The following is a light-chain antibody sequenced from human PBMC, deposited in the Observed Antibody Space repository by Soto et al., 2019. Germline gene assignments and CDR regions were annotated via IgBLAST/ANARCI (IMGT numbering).Light chain of an antibody. CDR1: QIVGSR. V-gene: IGKV1-5*01. Sequence: DIQMSQSPSTLSTSVGDRGTITCRASQIVGSRLAWYQQKPGRAPKLLIYDASSLKIGVPSRFSGSGSGTEFTLTISSLQPDDFATYYCQKYHSYLRTFGQGTTGDNK. CDR3: QKYHSYLRT. CDR2: DAS. J-gene: IGKJ1*01.